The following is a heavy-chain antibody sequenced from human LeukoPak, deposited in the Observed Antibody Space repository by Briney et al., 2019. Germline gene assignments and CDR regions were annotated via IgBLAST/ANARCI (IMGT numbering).Heavy chain of an antibody. V-gene: IGHV4-4*09. D-gene: IGHD6-6*01. CDR1: GGSISSYY. J-gene: IGHJ5*02. CDR3: ARLRIAARPVWFDP. Sequence: SETLSLTCTVSGGSISSYYWSWIRQPLGKGLEWIGYIYTSGSTNYNPSLKSRVTISVDTSKNQFSLKLSSVTAADTAVYYCARLRIAARPVWFDPWGQGTLVTVSS. CDR2: IYTSGST.